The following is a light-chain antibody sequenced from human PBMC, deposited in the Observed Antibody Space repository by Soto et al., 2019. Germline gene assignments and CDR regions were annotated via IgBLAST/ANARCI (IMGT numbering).Light chain of an antibody. CDR1: SGSIASNY. Sequence: NFMLTQPHSVSESPGKTVTISCTRSSGSIASNYVQWYQQRPGSAPTTVIYEDNQRPSGVPDRFSGSIDSSSNSASLTISGLKTEDEADYYCQSYDNSNLSVVFGGGTKVTVL. CDR3: QSYDNSNLSVV. J-gene: IGLJ2*01. CDR2: EDN. V-gene: IGLV6-57*04.